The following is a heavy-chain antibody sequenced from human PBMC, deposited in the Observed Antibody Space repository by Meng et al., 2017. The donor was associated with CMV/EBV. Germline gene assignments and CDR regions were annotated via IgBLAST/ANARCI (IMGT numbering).Heavy chain of an antibody. D-gene: IGHD1-26*01. CDR1: GYTFTGYY. J-gene: IGHJ6*02. CDR3: ARAEWELTRDYGMDV. Sequence: ASVKVSCKASGYTFTGYYMHWVRQAPGQGLEWMGWINPNSGGTNYAQKFQGRVTMTRDTSISTACMELSRLRSDDTAVYYCARAEWELTRDYGMDVWGQGTTVTVSS. CDR2: INPNSGGT. V-gene: IGHV1-2*02.